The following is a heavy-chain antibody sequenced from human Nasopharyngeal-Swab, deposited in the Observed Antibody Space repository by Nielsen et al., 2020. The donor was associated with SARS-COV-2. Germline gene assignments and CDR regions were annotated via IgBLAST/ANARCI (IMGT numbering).Heavy chain of an antibody. CDR2: IWYDGSNK. Sequence: GESLQTSYAASGFTFSSYGMHWVRQAPGKGLEWVAVIWYDGSNKYYADSVKGRFTISRDNSKNTLYLQMNSLRAEDTAVYYCARDQGYMDVWGKGTTVTVSS. CDR3: ARDQGYMDV. V-gene: IGHV3-33*01. CDR1: GFTFSSYG. J-gene: IGHJ6*03.